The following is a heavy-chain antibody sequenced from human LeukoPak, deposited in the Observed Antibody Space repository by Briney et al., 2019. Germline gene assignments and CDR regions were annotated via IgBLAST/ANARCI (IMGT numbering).Heavy chain of an antibody. J-gene: IGHJ4*02. V-gene: IGHV3-23*01. CDR3: AKDRYYGSGSYFDY. D-gene: IGHD3-10*01. CDR1: GFTFSSYA. Sequence: GGSLRLSCAASGFTFSSYAMSWVRQAPGKGLDWVSAISGSGGSTYYADSVKGRFTISRDNSKNTLYLQMNSLRAEDTAVNYCAKDRYYGSGSYFDYWGQGTLVTVSS. CDR2: ISGSGGST.